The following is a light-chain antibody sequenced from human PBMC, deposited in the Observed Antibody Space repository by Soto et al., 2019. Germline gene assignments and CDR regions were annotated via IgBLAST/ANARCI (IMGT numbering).Light chain of an antibody. CDR3: QKYNIAPRT. V-gene: IGKV1-27*01. CDR1: QVISNY. CDR2: AAS. Sequence: DIQMTKSPSSLSASVGGRVTITCRASQVISNYVAWYQQKPGKVPKLLIYAASTLQSGVPSRFSGSGSGTDFTLTISSLQPEDVATYYCQKYNIAPRTFGPVTKVDIK. J-gene: IGKJ3*01.